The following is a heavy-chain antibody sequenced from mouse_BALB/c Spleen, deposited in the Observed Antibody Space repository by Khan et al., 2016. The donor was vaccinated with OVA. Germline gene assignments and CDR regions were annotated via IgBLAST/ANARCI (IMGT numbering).Heavy chain of an antibody. J-gene: IGHJ3*01. CDR2: MFPGDGST. CDR1: GYTFTSYD. CDR3: ARGGYGGFAY. D-gene: IGHD2-14*01. Sequence: QVQLQQSGAELVKPGASVKLSCKASGYTFTSYDINWVRQRPEQGLEWIGWMFPGDGSTKYNENFKGKATLTTDKSSSTAYMQLSRLTSEDSGAYFWARGGYGGFAYWGRGTLVTVSA. V-gene: IGHV1-85*01.